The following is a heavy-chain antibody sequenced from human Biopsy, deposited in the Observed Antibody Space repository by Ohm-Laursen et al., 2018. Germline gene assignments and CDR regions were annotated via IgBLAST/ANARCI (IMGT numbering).Heavy chain of an antibody. CDR3: ASDCNGDNCGLDF. CDR1: GGPFSNIA. J-gene: IGHJ4*02. Sequence: SSVKASCKASGGPFSNIAINWVRQAPGQGLECMGRIIPLIGLTNYAQKFQGRVTITADKFTNTVYMELSSLRSDGTAVYFCASDCNGDNCGLDFWGQGTLVTVS. D-gene: IGHD2-15*01. CDR2: IIPLIGLT. V-gene: IGHV1-69*04.